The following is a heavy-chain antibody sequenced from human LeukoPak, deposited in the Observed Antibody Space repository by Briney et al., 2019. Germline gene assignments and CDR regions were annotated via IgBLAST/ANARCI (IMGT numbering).Heavy chain of an antibody. Sequence: GGSLRLSCAASGFTFSSYAMSWVRQAPGKGLEWVANIKQDGGQKYYVDSVKGRFTTSRDNAKNSLHPQMNSLRAEDTAVYYCARDYASRYYDSSGYGYFDYWGQGTLVTVSS. CDR2: IKQDGGQK. V-gene: IGHV3-7*01. J-gene: IGHJ4*02. CDR3: ARDYASRYYDSSGYGYFDY. D-gene: IGHD3-22*01. CDR1: GFTFSSYA.